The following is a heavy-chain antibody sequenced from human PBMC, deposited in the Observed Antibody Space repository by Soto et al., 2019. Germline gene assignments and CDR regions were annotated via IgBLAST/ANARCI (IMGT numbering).Heavy chain of an antibody. CDR3: ANSYGDYVSY. V-gene: IGHV4-39*01. Sequence: PSETLSLTCTVSGASITSGGYYWSWIRQHPGKGLEWIGSIYYSGSTYYNPSLKSRVTISVDTSKNQFSLKLSSETAADTAVYYCANSYGDYVSYWGQGTLVTVSS. J-gene: IGHJ4*02. CDR2: IYYSGST. CDR1: GASITSGGYY. D-gene: IGHD4-17*01.